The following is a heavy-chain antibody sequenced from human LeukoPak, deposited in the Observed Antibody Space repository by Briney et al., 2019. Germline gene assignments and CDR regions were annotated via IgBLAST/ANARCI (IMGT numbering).Heavy chain of an antibody. CDR2: IIPILGFT. Sequence: EASVKVSCKASGYPFISYYMHWVRQAPGQGLEWMGRIIPILGFTNYAQKFQGGLTITADKSTSTAYMELSSLTSEDTAVYYCASPSCRGGTCSEDYYAMDVWGQGTTVTVSS. CDR1: GYPFISYY. V-gene: IGHV1-46*01. CDR3: ASPSCRGGTCSEDYYAMDV. J-gene: IGHJ6*02. D-gene: IGHD2-15*01.